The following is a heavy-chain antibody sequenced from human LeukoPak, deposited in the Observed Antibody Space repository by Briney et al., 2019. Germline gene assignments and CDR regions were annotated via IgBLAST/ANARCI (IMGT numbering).Heavy chain of an antibody. CDR1: GYSFTSYY. V-gene: IGHV1-46*01. CDR3: ATSSSGWYTDY. Sequence: ASVKVSCKALGYSFTSYYIHWLRQAPGQGLEWMGIINPSGGGTPYAQKFQGRVTMTRDTSTSTVYMELSSLRSEDTAIYYCATSSSGWYTDYWGQGTLVTVSS. J-gene: IGHJ4*02. CDR2: INPSGGGT. D-gene: IGHD6-19*01.